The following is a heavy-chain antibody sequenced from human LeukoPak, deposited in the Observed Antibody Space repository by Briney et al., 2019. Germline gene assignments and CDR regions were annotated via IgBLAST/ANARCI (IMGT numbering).Heavy chain of an antibody. CDR3: ARDRVSYYDFWSGYSDAFDI. CDR2: ISYDGSNK. CDR1: GFTFSSYA. D-gene: IGHD3-3*01. Sequence: QPGGSLRLSCAASGFTFSSYAMHWVRQARGKGVEWVAVISYDGSNKYYADSVKGRFTISRDNSKNTLYLQMNSLRAEDTAVYYCARDRVSYYDFWSGYSDAFDIWGQGTMVTVSS. J-gene: IGHJ3*02. V-gene: IGHV3-30-3*01.